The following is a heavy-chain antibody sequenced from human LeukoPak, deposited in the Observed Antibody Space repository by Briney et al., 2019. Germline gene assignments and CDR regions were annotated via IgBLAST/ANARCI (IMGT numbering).Heavy chain of an antibody. CDR3: ARGEVVSFDY. V-gene: IGHV3-21*01. J-gene: IGHJ4*02. CDR1: GFTFDDYG. CDR2: IGTTGSCI. Sequence: PGGSLRLSCAASGFTFDDYGMSWVRQAPGKGLEWVSSIGTTGSCIFYADSVKGRFTISRDNAKNSLYLQMNSLRAEDTAVYYCARGEVVSFDYWGQGTLVTVSS. D-gene: IGHD3-22*01.